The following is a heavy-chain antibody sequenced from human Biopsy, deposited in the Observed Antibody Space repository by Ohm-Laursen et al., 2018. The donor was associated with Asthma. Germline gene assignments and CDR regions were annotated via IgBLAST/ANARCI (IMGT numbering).Heavy chain of an antibody. Sequence: SLRLSCAASGFTFSSYGMDWVRQAPGKGLEWVALMSYDGSIKDHADSVKSRFTISRDNSMNTLYLHMNSLRVEDTAVYYCARGLDYSGRSGFDYWGQGTLVTVSS. CDR2: MSYDGSIK. CDR1: GFTFSSYG. CDR3: ARGLDYSGRSGFDY. D-gene: IGHD3-10*01. J-gene: IGHJ4*02. V-gene: IGHV3-33*05.